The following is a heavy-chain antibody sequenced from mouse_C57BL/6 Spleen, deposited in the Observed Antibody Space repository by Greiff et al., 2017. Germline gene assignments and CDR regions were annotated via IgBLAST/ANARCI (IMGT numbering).Heavy chain of an antibody. CDR1: GFTFSDYY. D-gene: IGHD2-4*01. V-gene: IGHV5-16*01. J-gene: IGHJ1*03. CDR2: INYDGSST. Sequence: EVKLVESEGGLVQPGSSMKLSCTASGFTFSDYYMAWVRQVPEKGLEWVANINYDGSSTYYLDSLKSRFIISRNNAKNILYLQMSSLKSEDTATYYCARDRRDYVYWYFDVWGTGTTVTVSS. CDR3: ARDRRDYVYWYFDV.